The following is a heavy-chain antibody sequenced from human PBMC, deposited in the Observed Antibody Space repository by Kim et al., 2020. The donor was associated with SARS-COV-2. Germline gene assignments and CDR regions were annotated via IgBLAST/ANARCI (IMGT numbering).Heavy chain of an antibody. CDR2: INHSGST. D-gene: IGHD3-10*01. Sequence: SETLSLTCAVYGGSFSGYYWSWIRQPPGKGLEWIGEINHSGSTNYNPSLKSRVTISVDTSKNQFSLKLSSVTAADTAVYYCARCRPYGSGTYYFDYWGQGTLVTVSS. J-gene: IGHJ4*02. CDR1: GGSFSGYY. CDR3: ARCRPYGSGTYYFDY. V-gene: IGHV4-34*01.